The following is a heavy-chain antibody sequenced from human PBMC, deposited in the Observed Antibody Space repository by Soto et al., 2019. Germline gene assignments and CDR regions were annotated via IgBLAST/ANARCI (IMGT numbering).Heavy chain of an antibody. CDR3: ASTMITFGGVIVKTFDY. D-gene: IGHD3-16*02. V-gene: IGHV4-59*08. Sequence: QVQLQESGPGLVKPSETLSLTCTVSGGSISSYYWSWIRQPPGKGLEWIGYIYYSGSTNYNPSLKSRVTISVDTSKNQFSLKLSSVTAADTAVYYCASTMITFGGVIVKTFDYWGQGTLVTVSS. CDR1: GGSISSYY. J-gene: IGHJ4*02. CDR2: IYYSGST.